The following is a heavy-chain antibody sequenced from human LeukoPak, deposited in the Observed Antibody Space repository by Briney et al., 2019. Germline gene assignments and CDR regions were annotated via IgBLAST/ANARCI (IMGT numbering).Heavy chain of an antibody. V-gene: IGHV3-7*03. J-gene: IGHJ4*02. Sequence: GGSLRLSCVVSGFRSSAFWMQWVRQAPGKGLEWVANIKQDGSEKYYVDSVKGRFTISRDNAKNSLYLQMNSLRAEDTAVYYCAKRLGGTYSGRLFDYWGQGTLVTVSS. D-gene: IGHD1-26*01. CDR3: AKRLGGTYSGRLFDY. CDR1: GFRSSAFW. CDR2: IKQDGSEK.